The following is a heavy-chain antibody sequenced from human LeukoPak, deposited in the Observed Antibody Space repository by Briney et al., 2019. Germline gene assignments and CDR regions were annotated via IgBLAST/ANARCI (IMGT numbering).Heavy chain of an antibody. CDR3: ARVDTAMALDY. D-gene: IGHD5-18*01. Sequence: PSETLSLTCAVYGGSFSGYYWSWIRQPPGKGLEWIGEINHSGSTNYNPSLKSRVTISVDTSKNQFSLKLSSMTAADTAVYYCARVDTAMALDYWGQGTLVTVSS. CDR1: GGSFSGYY. CDR2: INHSGST. J-gene: IGHJ4*02. V-gene: IGHV4-34*01.